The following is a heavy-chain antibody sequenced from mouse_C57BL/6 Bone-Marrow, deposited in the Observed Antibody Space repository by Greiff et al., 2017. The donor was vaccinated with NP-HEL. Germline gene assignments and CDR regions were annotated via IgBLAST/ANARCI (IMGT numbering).Heavy chain of an antibody. D-gene: IGHD2-4*01. CDR1: GYTFTSYW. V-gene: IGHV1-50*01. CDR3: AIHRGYDYHFDY. Sequence: QVQLQQPGAELVKPGASVKLSCKASGYTFTSYWMQWVKQRPGQGLEWIGEIDPSDSYTNYNQKFKGKATLTVDTSSSTAYMQLSSLTSEDSAVYYCAIHRGYDYHFDYWGQGTTLTVSS. J-gene: IGHJ2*01. CDR2: IDPSDSYT.